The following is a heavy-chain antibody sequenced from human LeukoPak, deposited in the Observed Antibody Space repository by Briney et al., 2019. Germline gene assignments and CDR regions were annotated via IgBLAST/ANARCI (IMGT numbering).Heavy chain of an antibody. D-gene: IGHD3-16*01. CDR3: ARDGGFGGPGGDNWFDS. CDR2: IYSDGGT. Sequence: GRSLRLSRAASGFTVSAKYMSCVRQGPGKGLDWISSIYSDGGTNYADSVKGRFTISRDNSKNTLYLQMNSLRPEDTAVYYCARDGGFGGPGGDNWFDSWGQGALVTVSS. J-gene: IGHJ5*01. CDR1: GFTVSAKY. V-gene: IGHV3-66*02.